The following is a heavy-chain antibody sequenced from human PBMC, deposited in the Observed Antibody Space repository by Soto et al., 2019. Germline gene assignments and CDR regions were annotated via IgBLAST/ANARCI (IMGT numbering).Heavy chain of an antibody. CDR2: INPRGGDT. CDR1: GYTFINYY. Sequence: QVQVVQSGAEVKKPGASVKVTCKASGYTFINYYMHWVRQAPGQGLEWMGMINPRGGDTRYAEKFQGRVTMTSDTSTSIVDMELSSLRSEDTAVYYCARGSPSSSRLGWLDPWGQGTQVTVSS. D-gene: IGHD6-6*01. J-gene: IGHJ5*02. CDR3: ARGSPSSSRLGWLDP. V-gene: IGHV1-46*01.